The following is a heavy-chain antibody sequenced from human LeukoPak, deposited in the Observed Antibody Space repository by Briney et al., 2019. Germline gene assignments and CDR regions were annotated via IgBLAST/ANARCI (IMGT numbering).Heavy chain of an antibody. CDR1: GGSISSYY. Sequence: SETLSLTCTVSGGSISSYYWSWIRQPPGKGLEWIGYIYYSGSTNYNPSLKSRVTISIDTSKNQFSLKLSSVTAADTALYYCARRVSSGYSGYWGQGTLVTVSS. CDR2: IYYSGST. J-gene: IGHJ4*02. V-gene: IGHV4-59*01. CDR3: ARRVSSGYSGY. D-gene: IGHD3-22*01.